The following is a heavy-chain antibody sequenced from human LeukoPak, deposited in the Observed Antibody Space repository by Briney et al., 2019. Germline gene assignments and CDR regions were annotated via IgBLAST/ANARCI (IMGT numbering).Heavy chain of an antibody. J-gene: IGHJ4*02. CDR2: ISGSGGST. CDR1: GFTFSSYA. V-gene: IGHV3-23*01. Sequence: GGSLRLSCAASGFTFSSYAMSWVRQAPGKGLEWVSAISGSGGSTYYADSVKGRFTISRDNSKNTLYLQMNSLRAEDTAVYYCAKVWYYDILTGYGLSDYWGQGTLVTVSS. CDR3: AKVWYYDILTGYGLSDY. D-gene: IGHD3-9*01.